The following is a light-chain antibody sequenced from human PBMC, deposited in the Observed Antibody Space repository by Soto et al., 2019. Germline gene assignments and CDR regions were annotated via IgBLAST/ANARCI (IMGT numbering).Light chain of an antibody. Sequence: DIQMTQFPPTLSASIGDRVTITCRASQTISSSLAWYQQKPGKAPKLLIYKASTLETGVPSRFIGSGSGTESTLTISSLQPDDFPPYYCQQYDSYSPYTFGQGTRLEIK. CDR2: KAS. CDR1: QTISSS. J-gene: IGKJ2*01. CDR3: QQYDSYSPYT. V-gene: IGKV1-5*03.